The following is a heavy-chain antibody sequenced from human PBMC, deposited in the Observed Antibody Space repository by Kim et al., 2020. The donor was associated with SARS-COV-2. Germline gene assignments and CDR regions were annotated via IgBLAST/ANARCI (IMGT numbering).Heavy chain of an antibody. D-gene: IGHD3-9*01. Sequence: GGSLRLSCAASGFTFSSYEMNWVRQAPGKGLEWVSYISSSGSTIYYADSVKGRFTISRDNAKNSLYLQMNSLRAEDTAVYYCVRALDILTGYTPWSAPDDAFDIWGQGTMVTVSS. J-gene: IGHJ3*02. CDR1: GFTFSSYE. CDR2: ISSSGSTI. CDR3: VRALDILTGYTPWSAPDDAFDI. V-gene: IGHV3-48*03.